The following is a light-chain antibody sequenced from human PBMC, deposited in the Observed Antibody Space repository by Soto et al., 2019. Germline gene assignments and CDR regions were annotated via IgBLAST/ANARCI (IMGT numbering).Light chain of an antibody. Sequence: QSVLTQPASVSGSPGQSITISCTGTSSDVGKNNYVSWYQQNPGKAPKVMICDVTNRPSGVSNRFSGSKSGNTASLTISGLQAEDEADYYCSSFTGSSYVFGTGTKVTVL. CDR2: DVT. J-gene: IGLJ1*01. CDR3: SSFTGSSYV. CDR1: SSDVGKNNY. V-gene: IGLV2-14*01.